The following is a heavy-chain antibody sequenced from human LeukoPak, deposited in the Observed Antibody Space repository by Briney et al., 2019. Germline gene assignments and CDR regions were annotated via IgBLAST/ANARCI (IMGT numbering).Heavy chain of an antibody. Sequence: PSETLSLTCTVSGGSISSTGYYWGWIRQPPGKGLEWIGSIYYSGSTYYNPSLKSRVTISVDTSKNQFSLKLSSVTAADTAVYYCARLGVVPALFADYWGQGTLVTVSS. CDR1: GGSISSTGYY. V-gene: IGHV4-39*01. CDR3: ARLGVVPALFADY. D-gene: IGHD2-2*01. J-gene: IGHJ4*02. CDR2: IYYSGST.